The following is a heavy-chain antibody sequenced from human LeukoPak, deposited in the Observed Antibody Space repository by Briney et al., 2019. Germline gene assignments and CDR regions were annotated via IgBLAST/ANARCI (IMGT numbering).Heavy chain of an antibody. CDR2: IYSVGSST. CDR3: ARDFPNYDILTGRGGYGMDV. V-gene: IGHV3-74*01. D-gene: IGHD3-9*01. Sequence: GGSLRISFAAPGFTFSSYWVHLVRQAPGKGVVWGSRIYSVGSSTSYADSVKGRFTISRDNAKNTLYLQMNSLRAEDTAVYYCARDFPNYDILTGRGGYGMDVWGQGTTVTVSS. CDR1: GFTFSSYW. J-gene: IGHJ6*02.